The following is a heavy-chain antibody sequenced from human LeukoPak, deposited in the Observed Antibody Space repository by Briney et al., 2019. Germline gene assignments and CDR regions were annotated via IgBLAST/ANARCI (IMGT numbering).Heavy chain of an antibody. Sequence: GASVKVSCKASGYTFTTYGISWVRQAPGQGLEWMGWISAYNGNTDYAQKLQGRVTMATDISTNTAYMELRSLRSDDTAVYYCARELEPSDVWGKGTTVTVSS. J-gene: IGHJ6*04. CDR3: ARELEPSDV. D-gene: IGHD3-3*01. CDR2: ISAYNGNT. CDR1: GYTFTTYG. V-gene: IGHV1-18*01.